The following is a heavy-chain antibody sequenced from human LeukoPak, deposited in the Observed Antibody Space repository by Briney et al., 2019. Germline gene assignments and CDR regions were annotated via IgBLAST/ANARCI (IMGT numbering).Heavy chain of an antibody. CDR1: GGSISSSIYY. CDR3: ARGRVVPAAIDI. D-gene: IGHD2-2*01. J-gene: IGHJ3*02. CDR2: IYYSGST. Sequence: PSETLSLTCTVSGGSISSSIYYWGWIRQPPGKGLEWIGSIYYSGSTYYNPSLKSRVTISVDTSKNQFSLKLSSVTAADTAVYYCARGRVVPAAIDIWGQGTMVTVSS. V-gene: IGHV4-39*07.